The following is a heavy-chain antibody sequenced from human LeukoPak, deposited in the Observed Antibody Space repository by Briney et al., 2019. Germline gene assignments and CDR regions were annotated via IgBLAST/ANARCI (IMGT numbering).Heavy chain of an antibody. D-gene: IGHD6-6*01. CDR2: INPNSGGT. Sequence: GASVKVSCKASGYTFTGYYMHWVRQAPGQGLEWMGRINPNSGGTNYAQKFQGRVTMTRDTSISTACMELSRLRSDDTAVYYCARGVRASGSSAVLFDYWGQGTLVTVSS. CDR3: ARGVRASGSSAVLFDY. CDR1: GYTFTGYY. V-gene: IGHV1-2*06. J-gene: IGHJ4*02.